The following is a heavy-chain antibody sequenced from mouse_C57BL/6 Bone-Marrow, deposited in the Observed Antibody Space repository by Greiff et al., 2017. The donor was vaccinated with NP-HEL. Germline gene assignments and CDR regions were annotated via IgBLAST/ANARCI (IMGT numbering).Heavy chain of an antibody. Sequence: VQLQQPGAELVKPGASVKLSCKASGYTFTSYWMHWVKQRPGRGLEWIGRIDPNSGGTKYNEKFKNKATLTVDKPSNTAYMQLSSLTSEYSSVYYCAKGYGNYLSFWYFDVWGTGTTVTVSS. CDR3: AKGYGNYLSFWYFDV. CDR1: GYTFTSYW. D-gene: IGHD2-1*01. V-gene: IGHV1-72*01. CDR2: IDPNSGGT. J-gene: IGHJ1*03.